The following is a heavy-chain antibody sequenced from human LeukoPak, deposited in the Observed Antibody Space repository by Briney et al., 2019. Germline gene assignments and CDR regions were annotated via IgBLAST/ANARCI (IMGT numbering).Heavy chain of an antibody. CDR3: ARDPLERTYYYDSSGYYSNWFDP. J-gene: IGHJ5*02. CDR1: GFTFSSYG. D-gene: IGHD3-22*01. Sequence: GGSLRLSCAASGFTFSSYGMHWVRQAPGKGLEWVAVISYDGSNKYYADSVKGRFTISRDNSKNSLYLQMNSLRAEDTAVYYCARDPLERTYYYDSSGYYSNWFDPWGQGTLVTVSS. V-gene: IGHV3-30*03. CDR2: ISYDGSNK.